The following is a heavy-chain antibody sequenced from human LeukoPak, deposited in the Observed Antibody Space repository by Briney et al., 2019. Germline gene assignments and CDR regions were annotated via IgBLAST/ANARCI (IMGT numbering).Heavy chain of an antibody. CDR1: GFTFDDYA. D-gene: IGHD3-10*01. V-gene: IGHV3-9*03. Sequence: GRSLRISCAASGFTFDDYAMHWVRQAPGKGLEWVSGISWNSGSIGYADSVKGRFTISRDNAKNSLYLQMNSLGAEDMALYYCTKDGGSGSYYSPSHFDYWGQGTLVTVSS. J-gene: IGHJ4*02. CDR2: ISWNSGSI. CDR3: TKDGGSGSYYSPSHFDY.